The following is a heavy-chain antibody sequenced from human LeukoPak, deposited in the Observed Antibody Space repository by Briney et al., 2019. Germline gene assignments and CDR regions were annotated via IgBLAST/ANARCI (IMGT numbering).Heavy chain of an antibody. Sequence: SQTLSLTCAISGDSVSSNSAAWNWIRQSPSRGLEWLGRTYYRSKWYNDYAVSVKSRITINPDTSKNQFSLQLNSVTPEDTAVYYCARENGYNWNDDRPYYFDYWGQGTLVTVSS. CDR2: TYYRSKWYN. CDR3: ARENGYNWNDDRPYYFDY. V-gene: IGHV6-1*01. D-gene: IGHD1-20*01. CDR1: GDSVSSNSAA. J-gene: IGHJ4*02.